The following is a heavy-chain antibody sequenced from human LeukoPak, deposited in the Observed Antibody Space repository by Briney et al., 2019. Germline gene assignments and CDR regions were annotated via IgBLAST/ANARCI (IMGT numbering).Heavy chain of an antibody. CDR3: ARYDYGDYDYAFDI. CDR1: GYTFTSYG. V-gene: IGHV1-8*02. CDR2: MNPNSGNT. D-gene: IGHD4-17*01. J-gene: IGHJ3*02. Sequence: ASVKVSCKASGYTFTSYGISWVRQATGQGLEWMGWMNPNSGNTGYAQKFQGRVTMTRNTSISTAYMELSSLRSEDTAVYYCARYDYGDYDYAFDIWGQGTMVTVSS.